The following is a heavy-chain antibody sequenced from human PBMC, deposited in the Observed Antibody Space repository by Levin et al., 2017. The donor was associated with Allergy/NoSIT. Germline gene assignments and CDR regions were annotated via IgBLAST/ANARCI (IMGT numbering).Heavy chain of an antibody. Sequence: GGSLRLSCVASGFTFSNYWIHWVRQVPGKGLVWVSRINSDGSSTNYADSVKGRFTISRDNAKNTVYLQMNSLRDEDTAVYYCARGLFETSTYTFSNYWGQGTLVTVSS. CDR1: GFTFSNYW. D-gene: IGHD2/OR15-2a*01. CDR2: INSDGSST. J-gene: IGHJ4*02. V-gene: IGHV3-74*01. CDR3: ARGLFETSTYTFSNY.